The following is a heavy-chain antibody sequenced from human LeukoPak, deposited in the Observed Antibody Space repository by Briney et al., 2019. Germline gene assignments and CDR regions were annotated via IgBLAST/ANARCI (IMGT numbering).Heavy chain of an antibody. CDR1: GFIVSSTY. V-gene: IGHV3-53*01. CDR3: ARGRGSDY. CDR2: IYSGGST. Sequence: PGGSLRLSCAASGFIVSSTYMSWVRQAPGKGLEWVSVIYSGGSTYYADSVKGRSTISRDNSKNTLYLQMNSLRAEDTAVYYCARGRGSDYWGQGTLVTVSS. J-gene: IGHJ4*02.